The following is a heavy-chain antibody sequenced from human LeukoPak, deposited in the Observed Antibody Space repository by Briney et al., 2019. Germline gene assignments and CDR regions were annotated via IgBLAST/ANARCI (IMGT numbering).Heavy chain of an antibody. CDR3: TRDGYYYDSSGDKLFDY. V-gene: IGHV3-49*04. Sequence: PGRSLRLSCTASGFTFGDYAMSWVRQAPGQGLQWVGFIRSKAYGGTTEYAASVKGRFTISRDDSKSIAYLQMNSLKTEDTAVYYCTRDGYYYDSSGDKLFDYWGQGTLVTVSS. CDR1: GFTFGDYA. J-gene: IGHJ4*02. CDR2: IRSKAYGGTT. D-gene: IGHD3-22*01.